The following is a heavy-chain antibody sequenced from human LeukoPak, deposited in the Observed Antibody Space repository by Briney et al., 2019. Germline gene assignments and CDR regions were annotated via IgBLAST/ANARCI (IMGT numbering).Heavy chain of an antibody. CDR3: ARNSGSYYSSVDY. D-gene: IGHD1-26*01. V-gene: IGHV4-38-2*02. CDR1: GYSISSGYY. Sequence: PSETLSLTCTVSGYSISSGYYWGWIRQPPGKGLEWIGSIYHSGSTYYNPSLKSRVTISVDTSKNQFSLKLSSVTAADTAVYYCARNSGSYYSSVDYWGQGTLVTVSS. J-gene: IGHJ4*02. CDR2: IYHSGST.